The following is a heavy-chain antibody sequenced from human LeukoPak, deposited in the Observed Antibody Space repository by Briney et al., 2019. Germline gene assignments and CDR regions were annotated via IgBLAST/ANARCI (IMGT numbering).Heavy chain of an antibody. CDR3: ASLYSGSYNY. CDR2: IYYSGST. J-gene: IGHJ4*02. V-gene: IGHV4-31*03. Sequence: SETLSLTCTVSGGSISSCVYYWSWIRQHPGKGLEWIAYIYYSGSTYYNPSLKSRVTISVDTSKNQLSLKLSSVTAADTAVYYCASLYSGSYNYWGQGTLVTVSS. CDR1: GGSISSCVYY. D-gene: IGHD1-26*01.